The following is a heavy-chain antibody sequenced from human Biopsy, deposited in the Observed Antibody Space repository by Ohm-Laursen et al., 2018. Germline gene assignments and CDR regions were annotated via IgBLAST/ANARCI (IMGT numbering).Heavy chain of an antibody. D-gene: IGHD1-1*01. CDR3: ARGRRIPHWSWFDP. CDR2: INDSGRT. CDR1: GGSFSGYY. V-gene: IGHV4-34*01. Sequence: SEALSLTCGVYGGSFSGYYCSWIRQPPGKGLEWIGEINDSGRTNYNPSLRSRVTFSVDTSKKQFSLKVNSVTAADTSVYYCARGRRIPHWSWFDPWGRGTLVTVSS. J-gene: IGHJ5*02.